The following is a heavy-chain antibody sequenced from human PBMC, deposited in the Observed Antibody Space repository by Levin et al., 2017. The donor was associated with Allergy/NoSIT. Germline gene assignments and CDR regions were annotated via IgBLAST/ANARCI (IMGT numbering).Heavy chain of an antibody. Sequence: LSLTCAASGFTFNNYAMSWVRQAPGKGLEWVSAIINSGVGTYYADSVKGRFTISRDNSKNTMYLQMNSLRAEDTAVYFCAKDAIRGSGQPYYFDYWGQEPWSPPPQ. J-gene: IGHJ4*01. D-gene: IGHD6-19*01. V-gene: IGHV3-23*01. CDR1: GFTFNNYA. CDR3: AKDAIRGSGQPYYFDY. CDR2: IINSGVGT.